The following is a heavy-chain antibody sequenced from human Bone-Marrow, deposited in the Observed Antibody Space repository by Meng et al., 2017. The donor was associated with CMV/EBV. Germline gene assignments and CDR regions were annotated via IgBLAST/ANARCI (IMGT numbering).Heavy chain of an antibody. J-gene: IGHJ4*02. Sequence: GESLKISCAASGFRFEAFSMNWVRQAPGKGLEWVASISSRSDYIYYAESVRGRFTVSRDNPKNSMYLQLNSLRAEDTAIYYCARVVRFLEWLTPDGHWGQGTAVTVSS. D-gene: IGHD3-3*01. CDR3: ARVVRFLEWLTPDGH. CDR2: ISSRSDYI. V-gene: IGHV3-21*06. CDR1: GFRFEAFS.